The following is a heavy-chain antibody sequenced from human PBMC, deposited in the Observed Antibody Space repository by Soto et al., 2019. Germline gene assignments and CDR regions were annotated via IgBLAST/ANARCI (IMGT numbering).Heavy chain of an antibody. J-gene: IGHJ4*02. Sequence: QVQLVQSGAEEKKPGASVKVSCKASGATGATFTGYAIHWLRQAPGQGLEWMGWINAGNGDTKYSQNFQDRVTITSDTSASTAYMELNSLRSEDTAVYYCARAQLGYWGQGTLVTVYS. CDR3: ARAQLGY. CDR2: INAGNGDT. D-gene: IGHD3-16*01. CDR1: GATGATFTGYA. V-gene: IGHV1-3*05.